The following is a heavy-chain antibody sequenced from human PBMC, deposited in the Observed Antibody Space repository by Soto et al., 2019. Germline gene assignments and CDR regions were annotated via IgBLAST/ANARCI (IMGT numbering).Heavy chain of an antibody. CDR3: ASIPGGRDGYNFGDY. J-gene: IGHJ4*02. Sequence: KASETLSLTCAVYGGSFSGYYWSWIRQPPGKGLEWIGEINHSGSTNYNPSLKSRVTISVDTSKNQFSLKLSSVTAADTAVYYCASIPGGRDGYNFGDYWGQGTLVTVSS. D-gene: IGHD5-12*01. CDR2: INHSGST. V-gene: IGHV4-34*01. CDR1: GGSFSGYY.